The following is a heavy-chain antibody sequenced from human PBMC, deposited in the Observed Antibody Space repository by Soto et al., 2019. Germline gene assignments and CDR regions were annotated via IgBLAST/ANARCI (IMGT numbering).Heavy chain of an antibody. CDR1: GYTFTSYG. V-gene: IGHV1-18*01. J-gene: IGHJ4*02. CDR2: ISAYNGNT. D-gene: IGHD5-12*01. Sequence: ASVKVSCKASGYTFTSYGISWVRQAPGQGLEWMGWISAYNGNTNYAQKLQGRVTMTTDTSTSTAYMELRSLRSDDTAMYYCARDSVDESYFDYRGQGSLVTVSS. CDR3: ARDSVDESYFDY.